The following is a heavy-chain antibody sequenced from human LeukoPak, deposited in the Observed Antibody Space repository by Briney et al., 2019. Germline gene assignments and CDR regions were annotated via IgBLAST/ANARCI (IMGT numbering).Heavy chain of an antibody. Sequence: SETLSLTCTVSRGSISSGDYYWSWIRQPPGKGLEKIGHIYYSGTTYYNSSLKSRVTISVDTSNNQFSLRLSSVTAADTAVYYCARGGGDYFLDPWGQGTLVTVSS. CDR2: IYYSGTT. CDR1: RGSISSGDYY. CDR3: ARGGGDYFLDP. D-gene: IGHD4-17*01. J-gene: IGHJ5*02. V-gene: IGHV4-30-4*08.